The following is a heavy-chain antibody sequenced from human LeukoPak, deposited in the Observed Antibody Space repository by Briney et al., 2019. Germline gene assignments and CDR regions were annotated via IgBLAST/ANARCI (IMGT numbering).Heavy chain of an antibody. Sequence: SETLSLTCAVYGGSFSGYYWSWIRQPPGKGLEWIGEINHSGSTNYNPSLKSRVAISLDTSKNQFSLKLSSVTAADTAVYYCARYYDSSGYYNYFDYWGQGTLVTVSS. V-gene: IGHV4-34*01. CDR2: INHSGST. CDR3: ARYYDSSGYYNYFDY. J-gene: IGHJ4*02. D-gene: IGHD3-22*01. CDR1: GGSFSGYY.